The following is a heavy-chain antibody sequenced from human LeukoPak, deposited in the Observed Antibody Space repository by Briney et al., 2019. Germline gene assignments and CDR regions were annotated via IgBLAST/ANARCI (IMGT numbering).Heavy chain of an antibody. CDR2: INHSGST. CDR1: GGSFSGYY. J-gene: IGHJ4*02. CDR3: ARGRLGPDY. D-gene: IGHD3-9*01. V-gene: IGHV4-34*01. Sequence: SETLSLTCAVYGGSFSGYYWSWIRQPPGKGLEWIGEINHSGSTNYNPSLKSRVTTSVDTSKNQFSLKLSSVTAADTAVYYCARGRLGPDYWGQGTLVTVSS.